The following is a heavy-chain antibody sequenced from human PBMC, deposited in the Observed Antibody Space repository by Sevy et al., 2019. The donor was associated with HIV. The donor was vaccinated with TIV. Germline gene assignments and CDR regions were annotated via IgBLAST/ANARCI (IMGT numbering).Heavy chain of an antibody. V-gene: IGHV1-24*01. J-gene: IGHJ5*02. CDR3: VTNSRYISGSTYYSAEGLFDP. Sequence: SVKVSCKVSGYTLTELSMHWVRQAPGKGLEWMGGFDPGDGETVYAQKFQGRVTVTEDTSTDTAYMELSSLRSEDTAVYYCVTNSRYISGSTYYSAEGLFDPWGQGTLVTVSS. CDR2: FDPGDGET. D-gene: IGHD2-15*01. CDR1: GYTLTELS.